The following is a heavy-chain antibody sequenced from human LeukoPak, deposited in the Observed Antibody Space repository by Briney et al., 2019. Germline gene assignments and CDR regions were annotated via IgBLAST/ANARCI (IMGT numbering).Heavy chain of an antibody. CDR3: ASAQITMVRGVIMVTFDY. V-gene: IGHV4-38-2*01. CDR2: IYHSGST. CDR1: GYSISSGYY. J-gene: IGHJ4*02. Sequence: SETLSLTCAVSGYSISSGYYWGWIRQPPGKGLEWIGSIYHSGSTNYNPSLKSRVTISVDTSKNQFSLKLSSVTAADTAVYYCASAQITMVRGVIMVTFDYWGQGTLVTVSS. D-gene: IGHD3-10*01.